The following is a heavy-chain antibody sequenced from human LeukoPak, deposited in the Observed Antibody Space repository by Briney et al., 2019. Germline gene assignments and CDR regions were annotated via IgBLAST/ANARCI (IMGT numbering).Heavy chain of an antibody. CDR2: INPNSGGT. V-gene: IGHV1-2*02. D-gene: IGHD5-12*01. CDR1: GYTFTGYY. J-gene: IGHJ4*02. CDR3: ARSDIVATSPFDY. Sequence: ASVKVSCKASGYTFTGYYIHWVRQAPGQGLEWMGWINPNSGGTNYEQKFQGRVTMTRDTSISTAYMELSRLRSDDTAVYYCARSDIVATSPFDYWGQGTLVTVST.